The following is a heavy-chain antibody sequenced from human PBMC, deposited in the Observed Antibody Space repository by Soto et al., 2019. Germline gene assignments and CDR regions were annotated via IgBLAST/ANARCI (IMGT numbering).Heavy chain of an antibody. CDR2: ISAYNGNT. CDR3: ARDIKVVVPAAISYYYYGMDV. CDR1: GYTFTSYG. V-gene: IGHV1-18*01. Sequence: ASVKVSCKASGYTFTSYGISWVRQAPGQGLEGMGWISAYNGNTNYAQKLQGRVTMTTNTSKSTAYMELRSLRSDDTAVYYCARDIKVVVPAAISYYYYGMDVWGQGTTVTVSS. D-gene: IGHD2-2*02. J-gene: IGHJ6*02.